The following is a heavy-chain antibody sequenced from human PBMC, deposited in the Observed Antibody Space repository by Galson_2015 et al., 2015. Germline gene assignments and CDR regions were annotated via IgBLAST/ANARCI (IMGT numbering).Heavy chain of an antibody. Sequence: SVKVSCKASGGTFSSYAISWVRQAPGQGLEWMGGIIPIFGTANYAQKFQGRVTITADESTSTAYMELSSLRSEDTAVYYCARMKGSGLVFQPYYYYGMDVWGQGTTVTVSS. D-gene: IGHD6-19*01. CDR1: GGTFSSYA. CDR3: ARMKGSGLVFQPYYYYGMDV. V-gene: IGHV1-69*13. CDR2: IIPIFGTA. J-gene: IGHJ6*02.